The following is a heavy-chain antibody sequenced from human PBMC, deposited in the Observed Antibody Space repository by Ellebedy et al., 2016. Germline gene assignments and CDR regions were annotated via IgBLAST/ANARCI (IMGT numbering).Heavy chain of an antibody. D-gene: IGHD5-18*01. CDR3: RGYSYGSDAMDV. Sequence: SETLSLTCTVSGGSISSYYWSWIRQPPGKGLEWIGYFYYSGGTNYNPSLKSRVTISVDTSKNQFSLKLSSVTAADTAVYYCRGYSYGSDAMDVWGQGTTVTVSS. J-gene: IGHJ6*02. V-gene: IGHV4-59*08. CDR2: FYYSGGT. CDR1: GGSISSYY.